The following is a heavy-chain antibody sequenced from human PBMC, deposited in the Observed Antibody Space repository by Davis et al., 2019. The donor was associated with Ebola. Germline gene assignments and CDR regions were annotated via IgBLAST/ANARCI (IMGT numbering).Heavy chain of an antibody. CDR1: GGSFSGYY. D-gene: IGHD2-2*03. CDR3: ARESFTAVGLV. J-gene: IGHJ4*02. Sequence: SATLSLTCAVSGGSFSGYYWSWIRQPPGKGLEWIGEINHSGSTNYNPSLKSRVTISVDTSKNQFSLKLSSVTAADTAVYYCARESFTAVGLVWGQGTLVTVPS. V-gene: IGHV4-34*01. CDR2: INHSGST.